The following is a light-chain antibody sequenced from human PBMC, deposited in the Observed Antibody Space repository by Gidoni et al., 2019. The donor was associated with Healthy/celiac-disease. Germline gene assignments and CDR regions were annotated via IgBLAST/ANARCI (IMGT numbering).Light chain of an antibody. J-gene: IGKJ2*01. CDR2: LGS. Sequence: DIVMTQSPLFLPVTPGEPASISCRSSQSLLHSNGYNYLDWYLQKPGQSPQLLIYLGSNRASGVPDRFSGSGSGTDFTLRISRVEAEDVGVYYCMQALQTPLTFXQXTKLEIK. CDR3: MQALQTPLT. CDR1: QSLLHSNGYNY. V-gene: IGKV2-28*01.